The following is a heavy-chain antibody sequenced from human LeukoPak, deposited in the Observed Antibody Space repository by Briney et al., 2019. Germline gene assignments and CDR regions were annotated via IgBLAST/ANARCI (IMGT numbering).Heavy chain of an antibody. CDR1: GGSISGYY. CDR2: IYHSGST. Sequence: SETLSLTCTVSGGSISGYYWSWIRQPPGKGLEWIGYIYHSGSTYYNPSLKSRVTISVDTSKNQFSLKLSSVTAADTAVYYCATPGYCSSTSCPFAFDIWGQGTMVTVSS. J-gene: IGHJ3*02. CDR3: ATPGYCSSTSCPFAFDI. D-gene: IGHD2-2*01. V-gene: IGHV4-30-2*05.